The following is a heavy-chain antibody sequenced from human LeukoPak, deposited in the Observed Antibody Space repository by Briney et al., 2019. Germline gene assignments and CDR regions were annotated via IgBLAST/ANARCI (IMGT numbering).Heavy chain of an antibody. J-gene: IGHJ4*02. Sequence: GGSLRLSCAASGFTFSSYAMHWVRQAPGKGLEWVAVISYDGSNKYYADSVKGRFTISRDNSKNTLYLQMNSLRAEDTAVYYCAKETGYYYDSSGYDESWGQGTLVTVSS. D-gene: IGHD3-22*01. CDR1: GFTFSSYA. CDR2: ISYDGSNK. V-gene: IGHV3-30-3*01. CDR3: AKETGYYYDSSGYDES.